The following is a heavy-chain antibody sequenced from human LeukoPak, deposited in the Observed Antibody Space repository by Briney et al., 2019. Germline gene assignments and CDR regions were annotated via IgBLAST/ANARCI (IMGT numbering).Heavy chain of an antibody. Sequence: PSETLSLTCTVSRGSISSYYWSWIRQPPGKGLEWIGYIYYSGSTNYNPSLKSRVTISVDTSKNQFSLKLSSVTAADTAVYYCARLSFWSGALFDYWGQGTLVTVSS. D-gene: IGHD3-3*01. CDR3: ARLSFWSGALFDY. CDR1: RGSISSYY. J-gene: IGHJ4*02. CDR2: IYYSGST. V-gene: IGHV4-59*01.